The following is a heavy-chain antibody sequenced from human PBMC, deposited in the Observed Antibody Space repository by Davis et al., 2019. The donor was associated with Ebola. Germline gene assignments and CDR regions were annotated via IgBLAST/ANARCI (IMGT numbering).Heavy chain of an antibody. J-gene: IGHJ4*02. D-gene: IGHD3-22*01. Sequence: SETLSLTCTVSGGSISSSSYYWGWIRQPPGKGLEWIGYIYYSGSTNYNPSLKSRVTISVDTSKNQFSQKLSSVTAADTAVYYCARGLSYYYDSSGYYRLAYWGQGTLVTVSS. CDR2: IYYSGST. V-gene: IGHV4-61*05. CDR1: GGSISSSSYY. CDR3: ARGLSYYYDSSGYYRLAY.